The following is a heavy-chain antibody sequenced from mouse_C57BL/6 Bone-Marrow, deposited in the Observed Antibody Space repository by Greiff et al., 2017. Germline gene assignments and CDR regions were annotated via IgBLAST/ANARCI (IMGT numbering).Heavy chain of an antibody. V-gene: IGHV1-55*01. CDR3: ARGGRGRGD. CDR1: GYTFTSYW. D-gene: IGHD3-3*01. J-gene: IGHJ2*01. Sequence: QVQLQQPGAELVKPGASVKMSCKASGYTFTSYWIPWVKQRPGQGLEWIGDIYPGSGSTTYNEKFTSKATLTVDTSSSTAYMRLRRLTSEDAAGYCCARGGRGRGDWGQGTTLTVSA. CDR2: IYPGSGST.